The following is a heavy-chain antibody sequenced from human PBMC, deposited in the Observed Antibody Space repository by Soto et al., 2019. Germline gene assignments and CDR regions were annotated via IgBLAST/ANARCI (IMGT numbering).Heavy chain of an antibody. CDR3: ARAFYGVDL. CDR2: IYQSGSA. CDR1: GGSITSGGYS. Sequence: LSLTCTVSGGSITSGGYSWSWIRQSPGQGLEWIGYIYQSGSAFYNPSLKTRATILVDRSKNQFSLNLTSVTAADAAVYYCARAFYGVDLWGQGTTVTVSS. V-gene: IGHV4-30-2*06. J-gene: IGHJ6*02.